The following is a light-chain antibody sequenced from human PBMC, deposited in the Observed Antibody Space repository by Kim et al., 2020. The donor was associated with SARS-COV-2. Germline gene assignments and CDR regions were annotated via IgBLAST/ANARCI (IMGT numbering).Light chain of an antibody. CDR1: QSVSSSY. V-gene: IGKV3-20*01. Sequence: EIVLTQSPGTLSLSPGERATLSCRASQSVSSSYLAWYQQKPGQAPRLLIYGASSRATGIPDRFSGSGSGTDFTLTISRLEPEDFAVYYCQHYSSSPTFGQGTKVDIK. CDR2: GAS. CDR3: QHYSSSPT. J-gene: IGKJ1*01.